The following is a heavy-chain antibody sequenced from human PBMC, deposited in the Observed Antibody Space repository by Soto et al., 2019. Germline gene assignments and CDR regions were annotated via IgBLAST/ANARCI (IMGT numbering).Heavy chain of an antibody. CDR1: GGSISSYY. V-gene: IGHV4-59*01. CDR3: ARDQLGYCTTTTCYNGLDP. CDR2: VHYSGST. Sequence: VSGGSISSYYWSWIRQPPGKGLEWIGYVHYSGSTNYNSSLKSRVTISVDMSKNQFSLRLRSVTAADAAVYYCARDQLGYCTTTTCYNGLDPWGQGTLVTVSS. J-gene: IGHJ5*02. D-gene: IGHD2-2*01.